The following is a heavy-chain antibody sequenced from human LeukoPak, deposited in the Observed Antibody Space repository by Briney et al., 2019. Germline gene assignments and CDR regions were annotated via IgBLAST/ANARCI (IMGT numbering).Heavy chain of an antibody. CDR2: INYSGSR. J-gene: IGHJ3*02. CDR3: ARSPAYCGGDCPTGGAFDI. V-gene: IGHV4-59*08. D-gene: IGHD2-21*02. Sequence: SETLSLTCNVSGGSISGFFWNWIRQSPGKELEWIGYINYSGSRSYKSSLRSRVTISVDTSKNQFSLKLNSVTAADTAVYYCARSPAYCGGDCPTGGAFDIWGQGTMVTVSS. CDR1: GGSISGFF.